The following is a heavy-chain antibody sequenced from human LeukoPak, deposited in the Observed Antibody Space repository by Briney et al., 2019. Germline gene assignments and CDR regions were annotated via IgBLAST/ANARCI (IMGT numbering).Heavy chain of an antibody. D-gene: IGHD3-22*01. J-gene: IGHJ4*02. CDR2: MNPNSGNT. CDR3: ASWGSYYYDSSGEYYFDY. Sequence: ASVKVSCKASGYTFTSYDINWVRQATGQGLEWMGWMNPNSGNTGYAQKFQGSVTMTRNTSISTAYMELSSLRSEDTAVYYCASWGSYYYDSSGEYYFDYWGQGTLVTVSS. CDR1: GYTFTSYD. V-gene: IGHV1-8*01.